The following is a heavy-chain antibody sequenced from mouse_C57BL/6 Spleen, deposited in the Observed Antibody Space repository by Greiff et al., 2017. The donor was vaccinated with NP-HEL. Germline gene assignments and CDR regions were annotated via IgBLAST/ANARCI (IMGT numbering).Heavy chain of an antibody. CDR3: ASSSITTDPYYFDY. J-gene: IGHJ2*01. CDR2: IDPANGNT. V-gene: IGHV14-3*01. D-gene: IGHD1-2*01. CDR1: GFNIKNTY. Sequence: EVNVVESVAELVRPGASVKLSCTASGFNIKNTYMHWVKQRPEQGLEWIGRIDPANGNTKYAPKFQGKATITADTSSNTAYLQLSSLTSEDTAIYYCASSSITTDPYYFDYWGQGTTLTVSS.